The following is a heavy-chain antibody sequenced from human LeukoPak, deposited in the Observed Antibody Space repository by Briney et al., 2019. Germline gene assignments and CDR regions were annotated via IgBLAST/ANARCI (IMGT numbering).Heavy chain of an antibody. V-gene: IGHV1-46*01. D-gene: IGHD3-10*01. CDR3: ARDVDPPIITMVRGVIIPGGFDP. J-gene: IGHJ5*02. CDR2: INPSGGST. Sequence: ASVKVSCKASGYTFTSYYMHWVRQAPGQGLEWMGIINPSGGSTSYAQKFQGRVTMTRDTSTSTVYMELSSLRSEDTAVYYCARDVDPPIITMVRGVIIPGGFDPWGQGTLVTVSS. CDR1: GYTFTSYY.